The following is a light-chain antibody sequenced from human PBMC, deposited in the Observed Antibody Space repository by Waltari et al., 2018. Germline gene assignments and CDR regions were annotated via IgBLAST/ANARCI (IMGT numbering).Light chain of an antibody. CDR3: HQSGGSGRA. V-gene: IGKV1-39*01. Sequence: DIQMTQSPSSLSASVGDRVTITCRASQSISSYLNCYQQKPGKAPKLLIYAASSLQSGVPSRFSGSGSGTDFTLTISRLEPEDVAVYYCHQSGGSGRAFGGGTKVEIK. CDR2: AAS. CDR1: QSISSY. J-gene: IGKJ4*01.